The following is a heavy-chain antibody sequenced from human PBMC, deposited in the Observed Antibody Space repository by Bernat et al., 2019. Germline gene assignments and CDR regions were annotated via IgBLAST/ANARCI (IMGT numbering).Heavy chain of an antibody. J-gene: IGHJ6*03. CDR1: GGSISSSSYY. CDR3: ARVLAGGAPYYYMDV. D-gene: IGHD6-13*01. V-gene: IGHV4-31*03. Sequence: QLQLQESGPGLVKPSETLSLTCTVSGGSISSSSYYWSWIRQHPGKGLEWIGYIYYSGSTYYNPSLKSRVTISVDTSKNQFSLKLSSVTAADTAVYYCARVLAGGAPYYYMDVWGKGTTVTVSS. CDR2: IYYSGST.